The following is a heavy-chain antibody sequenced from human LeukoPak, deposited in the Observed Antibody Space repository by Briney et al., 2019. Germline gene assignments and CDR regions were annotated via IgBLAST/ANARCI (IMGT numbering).Heavy chain of an antibody. CDR2: MYYSGST. Sequence: SETLSLTCTVSGASISSYYWSWIRQPPGKGLEWIGYMYYSGSTNYNPSLKSRVTISVDTSKNQFSLNLSSVTAADTAVYYCARGEMATIEDAFDIWGQGTMVTVSS. D-gene: IGHD5-24*01. CDR3: ARGEMATIEDAFDI. CDR1: GASISSYY. V-gene: IGHV4-59*01. J-gene: IGHJ3*02.